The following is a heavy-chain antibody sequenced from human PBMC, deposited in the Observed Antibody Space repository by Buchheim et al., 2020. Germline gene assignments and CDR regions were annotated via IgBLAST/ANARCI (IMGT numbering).Heavy chain of an antibody. J-gene: IGHJ5*02. V-gene: IGHV4-31*03. CDR1: GGSISSGGYY. D-gene: IGHD3-16*02. CDR2: IYYSGST. Sequence: QVQLQESGPGLVKPSQTLSLTCTVSGGSISSGGYYWSWIRQHPGKGLEWIGYIYYSGSTYYNPSLKSRVTISVDTSNNQFSLKLSSVTAADTAVYYCARDLVERGREPFGGVIVTWGQGTL. CDR3: ARDLVERGREPFGGVIVT.